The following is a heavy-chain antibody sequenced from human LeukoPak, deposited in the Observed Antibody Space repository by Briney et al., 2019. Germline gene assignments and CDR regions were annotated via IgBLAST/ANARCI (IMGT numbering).Heavy chain of an antibody. CDR3: ARGGVATIYFDY. CDR2: IYSGGST. CDR1: GFTVSTNY. J-gene: IGHJ4*02. Sequence: GGSLRLSCAASGFTVSTNYMIWVRQAPGKGLEWVSLIYSGGSTDYADSVKGRFTISRDSSQNTLYLHMNSLRVEDTAVYYCARGGVATIYFDYWGQGTLVTVSS. D-gene: IGHD5-24*01. V-gene: IGHV3-53*01.